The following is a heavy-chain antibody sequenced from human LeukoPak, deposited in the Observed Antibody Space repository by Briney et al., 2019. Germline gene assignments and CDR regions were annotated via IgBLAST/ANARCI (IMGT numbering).Heavy chain of an antibody. CDR2: ISGSGGST. CDR3: AKDQGLKVVPSEGFDY. V-gene: IGHV3-23*01. CDR1: GFTFSSYA. J-gene: IGHJ4*02. Sequence: GGSLRLSCAASGFTFSSYAMSWVCQAPGKGLEWVSAISGSGGSTYYADSVKGRFTISRDNSKNTLYLQMNSLRAEDTAVYYCAKDQGLKVVPSEGFDYWGQGTLVTVSS. D-gene: IGHD2-15*01.